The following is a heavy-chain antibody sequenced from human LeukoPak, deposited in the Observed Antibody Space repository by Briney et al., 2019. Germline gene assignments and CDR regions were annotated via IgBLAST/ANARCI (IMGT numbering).Heavy chain of an antibody. J-gene: IGHJ3*02. CDR2: INHSGST. Sequence: PSETLSLTCAVYGGSFSGYYWSWIRQPPGKGLEWIGEINHSGSTNYNPSLKSRVTISVDTSKNQFSLKLSSVTAADTAVYYCARSTVVPASDASDIWGQGTMVTVSS. CDR1: GGSFSGYY. V-gene: IGHV4-34*01. D-gene: IGHD2-2*01. CDR3: ARSTVVPASDASDI.